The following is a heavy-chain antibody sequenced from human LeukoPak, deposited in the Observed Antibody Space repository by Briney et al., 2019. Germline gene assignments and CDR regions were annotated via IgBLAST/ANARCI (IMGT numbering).Heavy chain of an antibody. J-gene: IGHJ6*03. CDR3: ARVYSTYPYYYMDV. Sequence: GGSLRLSCAASGFTLSSNYMSWVRQAPGKGLEWVSVIYSGGYTYYADSVKGRFTISRDNSKNTLYLQMNSLTAEDMAVYYCARVYSTYPYYYMDVWGKGTTVTVSS. CDR1: GFTLSSNY. V-gene: IGHV3-53*01. D-gene: IGHD4-11*01. CDR2: IYSGGYT.